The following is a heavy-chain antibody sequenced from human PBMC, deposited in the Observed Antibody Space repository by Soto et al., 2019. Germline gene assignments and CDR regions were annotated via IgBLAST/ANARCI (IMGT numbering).Heavy chain of an antibody. CDR3: ANAAHMTTSLLLDY. V-gene: IGHV3-20*04. D-gene: IGHD4-4*01. Sequence: PGGSLRLSCAASGFIFGAHAMSWVRQAPGKGLEWVSAINWIGGSTNYADSMKGRFTISRDNAKNSLYLQMSSLRAEDTALYFCANAAHMTTSLLLDYWGQGTQVTVSS. CDR1: GFIFGAHA. J-gene: IGHJ4*02. CDR2: INWIGGST.